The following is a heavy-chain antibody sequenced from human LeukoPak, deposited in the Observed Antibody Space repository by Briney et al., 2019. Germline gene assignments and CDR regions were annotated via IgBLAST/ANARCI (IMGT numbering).Heavy chain of an antibody. D-gene: IGHD4-17*01. CDR1: GGTFSSYA. V-gene: IGHV1-69*04. CDR2: IIPIPGIA. J-gene: IGHJ6*02. CDR3: ARWVYGDYQHYYGMDV. Sequence: SVKVSCKASGGTFSSYAISWVRHAPGQGLEWMGRIIPIPGIANYAQKFQGRVTITADKSTSTAYMELSSLRSEDTAVYYCARWVYGDYQHYYGMDVWGQGTTVTVSS.